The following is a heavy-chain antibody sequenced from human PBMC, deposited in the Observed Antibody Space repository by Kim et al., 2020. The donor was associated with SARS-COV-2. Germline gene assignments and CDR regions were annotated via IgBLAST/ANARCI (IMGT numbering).Heavy chain of an antibody. D-gene: IGHD2-15*01. V-gene: IGHV3-30*18. Sequence: LSLTCVASGFKFSTCGMHWVRQAPGKGLEWLAVISYDGFNQYYADSVKGRFIISRDNSRNTLYLQMDSLRAEDTAVYYCAKDSPYCSGGTCYYYNGLDVWGQGTTVTVSS. CDR1: GFKFSTCG. CDR2: ISYDGFNQ. J-gene: IGHJ6*02. CDR3: AKDSPYCSGGTCYYYNGLDV.